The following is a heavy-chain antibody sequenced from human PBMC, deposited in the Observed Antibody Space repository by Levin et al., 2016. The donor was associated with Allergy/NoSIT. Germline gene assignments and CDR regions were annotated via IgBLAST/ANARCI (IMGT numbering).Heavy chain of an antibody. CDR3: ARDYSSSWYGAGNGMDV. V-gene: IGHV4-39*02. J-gene: IGHJ6*02. Sequence: SETLSLTCTVSGGSISSSSYYWGWIRQPPGKGLEWIGSIYYSGSTYYNPSLKSRVTISVDTSKNQFSLKLSSVTAADTAVYYCARDYSSSWYGAGNGMDVWGQGTTVTVSS. CDR2: IYYSGST. D-gene: IGHD6-13*01. CDR1: GGSISSSSYY.